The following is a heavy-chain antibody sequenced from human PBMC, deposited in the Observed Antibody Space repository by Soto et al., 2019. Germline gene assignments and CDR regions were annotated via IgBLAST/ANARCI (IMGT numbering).Heavy chain of an antibody. CDR2: ISYDGSNK. J-gene: IGHJ6*02. D-gene: IGHD1-20*01. V-gene: IGHV3-30-3*01. CDR1: GFTFSSYA. Sequence: GGSLRLSCAASGFTFSSYAMHWVRQAPGKGLEWVAVISYDGSNKYYADSVKGRFTIPRDNSKNTLYLQMNSLRAEGTAVYYCARRSGVTGIYYYYGMDVWGQGTTVTVSS. CDR3: ARRSGVTGIYYYYGMDV.